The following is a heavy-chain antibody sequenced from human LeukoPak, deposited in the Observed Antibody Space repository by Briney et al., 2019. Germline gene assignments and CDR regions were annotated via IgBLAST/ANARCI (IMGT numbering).Heavy chain of an antibody. D-gene: IGHD6-19*01. CDR3: AREGAYSSGWYDSWSYFDY. Sequence: SQTLSLTSAISVDSVSSNSAASNSIRQSPSSGLEWLGRTYYRSKWYNDYAVSVKSRITINPDTSKNQFSLQLNTVTPEDTAVYYCAREGAYSSGWYDSWSYFDYWGQGTLVTVSS. CDR1: VDSVSSNSAA. V-gene: IGHV6-1*01. J-gene: IGHJ4*02. CDR2: TYYRSKWYN.